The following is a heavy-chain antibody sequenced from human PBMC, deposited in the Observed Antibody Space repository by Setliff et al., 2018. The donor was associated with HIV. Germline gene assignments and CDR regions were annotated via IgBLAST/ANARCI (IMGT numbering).Heavy chain of an antibody. J-gene: IGHJ5*02. CDR3: ARDAPDYYHSGGYYNGINWFDP. CDR2: IHHSGTT. D-gene: IGHD3-10*01. CDR1: GYSISSGYF. V-gene: IGHV4-38-2*02. Sequence: SETLSLTCAVSGYSISSGYFWGWIRQPPGKGLEWIGSIHHSGTTYYNPSLKSRVTISVDTSKNQFSLKLSSVTAADTAVYFCARDAPDYYHSGGYYNGINWFDPWGQGTLVTVSS.